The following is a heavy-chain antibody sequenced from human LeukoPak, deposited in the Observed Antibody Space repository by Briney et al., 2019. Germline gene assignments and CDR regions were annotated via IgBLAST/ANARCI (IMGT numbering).Heavy chain of an antibody. CDR1: GYSFTSYW. CDR2: IDPSDSYT. Sequence: PGGSLRLSCKGSGYSFTSYWISWVRQMPGKGLEWMGRIDPSDSYTNYSPSFQGHVTISADKSISTAYLQWSSLKASDTAMYYCAWTPGTEDATSFYYYGMDVWGQGTTVTVSS. CDR3: AWTPGTEDATSFYYYGMDV. J-gene: IGHJ6*02. D-gene: IGHD5-12*01. V-gene: IGHV5-10-1*01.